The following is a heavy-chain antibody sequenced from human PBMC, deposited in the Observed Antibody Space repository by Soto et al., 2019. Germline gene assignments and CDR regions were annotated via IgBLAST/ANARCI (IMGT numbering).Heavy chain of an antibody. Sequence: EVQLLESGGGLVQPGGSLRLSCAASGFTFSSYAMSWVRQAPGKGLEWVSAISGSGGSTYYADSVKGRFTISRDNSKNSLYLQMISLRAEDTAVYYCAKGLCYYVTPFAYWGQGTLVTVSS. CDR1: GFTFSSYA. V-gene: IGHV3-23*01. D-gene: IGHD3-22*01. CDR3: AKGLCYYVTPFAY. CDR2: ISGSGGST. J-gene: IGHJ4*02.